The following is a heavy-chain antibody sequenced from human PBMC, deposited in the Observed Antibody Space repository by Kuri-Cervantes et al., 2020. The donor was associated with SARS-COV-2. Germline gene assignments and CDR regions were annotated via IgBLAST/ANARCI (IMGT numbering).Heavy chain of an antibody. CDR1: GFTFSSYV. Sequence: GEALKISCAACGFTFSSYVMSWVRQAPGKGLEWVSSISGSGGTYYTDFVKGRFTISRDNSKNTLYLQMNSLRAEDTAVYYCARESNLEYSSSLIYYGMDVWGQGTTVTVSS. D-gene: IGHD6-6*01. J-gene: IGHJ6*02. CDR3: ARESNLEYSSSLIYYGMDV. V-gene: IGHV3-23*01. CDR2: ISGSGGT.